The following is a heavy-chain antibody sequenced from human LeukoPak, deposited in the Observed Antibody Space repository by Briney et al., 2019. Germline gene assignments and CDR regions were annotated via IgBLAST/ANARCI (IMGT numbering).Heavy chain of an antibody. CDR1: GFTFSSYW. CDR3: AREINYYDSSGAFDI. Sequence: PGGSLRLSCAASGFTFSSYWMHWVRQAPGKGLVWVSRINSDGSSTSYADSVKGRFTISRDNAKNTRYLQMNSLRAEDTAVYYCAREINYYDSSGAFDIWGQGTMVTVSS. V-gene: IGHV3-74*01. J-gene: IGHJ3*02. CDR2: INSDGSST. D-gene: IGHD3-22*01.